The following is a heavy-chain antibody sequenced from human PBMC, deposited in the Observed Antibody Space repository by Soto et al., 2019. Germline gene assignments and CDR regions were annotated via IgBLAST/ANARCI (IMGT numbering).Heavy chain of an antibody. D-gene: IGHD6-19*01. CDR3: ARSVAVPGAHIDY. Sequence: PSETLSLTGSVSVGSISGSYWSWIRHSPGKGLGWLGHVYYTGSTNYSPSLRSRVSISVDTSKNEFSLRLSSVTAADTAVYFCARSVAVPGAHIDYWGQGTQVTVSS. CDR1: VGSISGSY. J-gene: IGHJ4*02. CDR2: VYYTGST. V-gene: IGHV4-59*01.